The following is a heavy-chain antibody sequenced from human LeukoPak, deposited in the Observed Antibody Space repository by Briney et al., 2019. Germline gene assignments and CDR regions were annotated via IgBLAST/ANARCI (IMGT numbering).Heavy chain of an antibody. CDR1: GGSISSNNW. CDR2: IYHSGST. J-gene: IGHJ4*02. CDR3: ARKNWNSGYFDY. D-gene: IGHD1-7*01. Sequence: SETLSLTCAVSGGSISSNNWWSWVRQSPGKGLEWIGEIYHSGSTNYNPSLKSRDTISVDESKKQFSLKLSSVTAADTAFYYCARKNWNSGYFDYWGQGTLVTVSS. V-gene: IGHV4-4*02.